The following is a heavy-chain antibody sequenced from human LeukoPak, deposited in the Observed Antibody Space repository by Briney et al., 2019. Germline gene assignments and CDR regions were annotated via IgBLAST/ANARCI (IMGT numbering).Heavy chain of an antibody. V-gene: IGHV3-23*01. CDR3: AKARIVATIYPKEVNFDY. CDR2: ITTGGGST. D-gene: IGHD5-12*01. J-gene: IGHJ4*02. Sequence: QPGGSLRLSCAASGFTFRTYAMNWVRQAPGKGLEWVSTITTGGGSTYYADSVKGRFTISRDNSKNTVCLQMNSLRAEDTALYYCAKARIVATIYPKEVNFDYWGQGTLVTVSS. CDR1: GFTFRTYA.